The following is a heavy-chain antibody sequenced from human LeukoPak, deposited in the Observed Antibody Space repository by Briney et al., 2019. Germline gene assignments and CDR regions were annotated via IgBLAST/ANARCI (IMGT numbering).Heavy chain of an antibody. CDR1: GFTFSSYW. Sequence: GGSLRLSCAASGFTFSSYWMSWVRQAPGKGLEWVANIKQDGSEKYYVDSVKGRFTISRDNAMNSLYLQMNSLRAEDTAVYYCARVRGSGSYEGNFDYWGQGTLVTVSS. D-gene: IGHD3-10*01. J-gene: IGHJ4*02. CDR2: IKQDGSEK. V-gene: IGHV3-7*01. CDR3: ARVRGSGSYEGNFDY.